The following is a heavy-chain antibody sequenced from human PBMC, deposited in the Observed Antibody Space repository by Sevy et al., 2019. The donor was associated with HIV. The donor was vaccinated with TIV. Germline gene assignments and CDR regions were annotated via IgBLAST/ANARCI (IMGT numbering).Heavy chain of an antibody. CDR2: INQNGSGS. J-gene: IGHJ1*01. CDR3: VRAIATEASF. Sequence: GGSLRLSCAVSGFSLNDYWMSWVRQAPGKGLEWVANINQNGSGSYYVDSVKGRFTISRDDARNLLYLQMNNLRVEDTALYYCVRAIATEASFWGQGTLVTVSS. V-gene: IGHV3-7*01. CDR1: GFSLNDYW. D-gene: IGHD2-21*01.